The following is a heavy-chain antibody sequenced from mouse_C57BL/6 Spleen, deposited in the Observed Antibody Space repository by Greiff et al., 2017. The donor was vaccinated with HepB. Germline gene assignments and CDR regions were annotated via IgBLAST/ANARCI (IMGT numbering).Heavy chain of an antibody. J-gene: IGHJ2*01. CDR1: GYTFTSYW. CDR2: IDPSDSYT. D-gene: IGHD2-10*02. Sequence: VQLQQPGAELVMPGASVKLSCKASGYTFTSYWMHWVKQRPGQGLEWIGEIDPSDSYTNYNQKFKGKSTLTVEKSSSTAYMQLSSLTSEDSAVYYCARSRGYGNYFDYWGQGTTLTVSS. V-gene: IGHV1-69*01. CDR3: ARSRGYGNYFDY.